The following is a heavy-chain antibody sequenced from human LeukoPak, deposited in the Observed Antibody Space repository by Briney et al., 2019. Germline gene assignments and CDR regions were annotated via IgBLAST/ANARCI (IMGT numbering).Heavy chain of an antibody. V-gene: IGHV1-8*01. CDR1: GYTFTSYD. CDR3: ARGPRYCSGGSCYWFDP. Sequence: EASVKVSCKASGYTFTSYDINWVRQATGQGLEWMGWMNPNSGNTGYAQKFQGRVTMTRNTSISTAYMELSSLRSEDTAVYYCARGPRYCSGGSCYWFDPWGQGTLVTVSS. CDR2: MNPNSGNT. D-gene: IGHD2-15*01. J-gene: IGHJ5*02.